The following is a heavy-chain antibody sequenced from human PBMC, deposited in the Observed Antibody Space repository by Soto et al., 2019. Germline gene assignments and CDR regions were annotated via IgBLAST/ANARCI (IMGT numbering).Heavy chain of an antibody. Sequence: EVQLLESGGGLVQPGGSLRLSCAASGFTFSSYAMSWVRQAPGKGLEWVSAISGSGGSTYYADSVKGRFTISRDNSKNTLYLQMNSQRAEDTAVYYCAKDRARYGDYGDWGQGTLVTVSS. D-gene: IGHD4-17*01. J-gene: IGHJ4*02. CDR2: ISGSGGST. CDR3: AKDRARYGDYGD. CDR1: GFTFSSYA. V-gene: IGHV3-23*01.